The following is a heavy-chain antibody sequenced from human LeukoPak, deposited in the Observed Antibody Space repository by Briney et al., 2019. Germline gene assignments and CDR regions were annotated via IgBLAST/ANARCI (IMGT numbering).Heavy chain of an antibody. CDR2: IIPIFGTA. CDR1: GGTFSSYA. CDR3: ARGSRDGGDY. D-gene: IGHD4-23*01. V-gene: IGHV1-69*05. Sequence: ASVKVSCKASGGTFSSYAISWVRQAPGQGLEWMGGIIPIFGTANYAQKFQGRVTMTTDTSTSTAYMELRSLRSDDTAVYYCARGSRDGGDYWGQGTLVTVS. J-gene: IGHJ4*02.